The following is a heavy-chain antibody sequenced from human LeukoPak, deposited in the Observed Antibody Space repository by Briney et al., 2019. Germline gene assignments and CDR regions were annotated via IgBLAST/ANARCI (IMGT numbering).Heavy chain of an antibody. CDR2: IYYSGST. V-gene: IGHV4-59*12. CDR1: GGSISSYY. Sequence: SETLSLTCTVSGGSISSYYWSWIRQPPGKELEWIGDIYYSGSTNYNPSLKSRVTISVDTSKNQFSLKLRSVTAADTAVYYCARSTSVYMDVWGKGTTVTVSS. CDR3: ARSTSVYMDV. D-gene: IGHD5/OR15-5a*01. J-gene: IGHJ6*03.